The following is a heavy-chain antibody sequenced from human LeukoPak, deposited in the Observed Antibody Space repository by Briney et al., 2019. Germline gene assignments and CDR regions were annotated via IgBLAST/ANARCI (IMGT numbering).Heavy chain of an antibody. J-gene: IGHJ3*02. CDR3: TISNYDFWSGYYIGAFDI. V-gene: IGHV3-73*01. CDR2: IRSKANSYAT. CDR1: GFTFSGSA. Sequence: PGGSLRLSCAASGFTFSGSAMHWVRQASGKGLEWVGRIRSKANSYATAYAASVKGRFTITRDDSKNTAYLQMNSLKTEDTAVYYCTISNYDFWSGYYIGAFDIWGQGTMVTVSS. D-gene: IGHD3-3*01.